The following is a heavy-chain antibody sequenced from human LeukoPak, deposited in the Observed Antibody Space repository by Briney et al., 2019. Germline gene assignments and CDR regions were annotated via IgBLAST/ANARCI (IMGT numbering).Heavy chain of an antibody. CDR3: ARAGPGTITYYYGSGSYQQDAFDI. Sequence: SETLSLTCTVSGGSISGYYWSWIRQPPGKGLEWIGYIYYSGSTNYNPSLKSRVTISVDTSKNQFSLKLSSVTAADTAVYYCARAGPGTITYYYGSGSYQQDAFDIWGQGTMVTVSS. J-gene: IGHJ3*02. V-gene: IGHV4-59*01. CDR1: GGSISGYY. D-gene: IGHD3-10*01. CDR2: IYYSGST.